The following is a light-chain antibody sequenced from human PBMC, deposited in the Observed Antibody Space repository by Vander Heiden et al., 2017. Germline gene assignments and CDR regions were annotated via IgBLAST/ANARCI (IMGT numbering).Light chain of an antibody. CDR1: SSDVGGYNY. J-gene: IGLJ2*01. CDR2: EVT. CDR3: SSYTTSSTVI. V-gene: IGLV2-14*01. Sequence: QSALTQPAPVSGSPGQSITISCTGTSSDVGGYNYVSWYQQHPGKAPKLIIYEVTNRPSGVSHRFSGSKSGKTASLTISGLQAEDEADYYCSSYTTSSTVIFGGGTDLTVL.